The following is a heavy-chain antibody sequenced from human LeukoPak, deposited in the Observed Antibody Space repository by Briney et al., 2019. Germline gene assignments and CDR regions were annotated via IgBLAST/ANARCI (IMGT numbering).Heavy chain of an antibody. D-gene: IGHD1-26*01. J-gene: IGHJ6*03. V-gene: IGHV4-39*01. Sequence: ASETLSLTCTVSGGSISSSSYYWGWIRQPPGKGLEWVGSIYYSGSTYYNPSLKSRVTISVDTSKNQFSLKLSSVTAADTAVYYCARAGGIVGPLGDYYYMDVWGKGTTVTISS. CDR1: GGSISSSSYY. CDR3: ARAGGIVGPLGDYYYMDV. CDR2: IYYSGST.